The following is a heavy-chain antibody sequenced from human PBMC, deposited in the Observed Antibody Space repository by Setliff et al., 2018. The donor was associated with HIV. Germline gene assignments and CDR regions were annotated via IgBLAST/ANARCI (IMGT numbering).Heavy chain of an antibody. D-gene: IGHD2-2*01. J-gene: IGHJ3*02. CDR1: GGTFSSYA. V-gene: IGHV1-69*05. CDR3: ARRRGVVPAAMDDAFDI. Sequence: KVSCKASGGTFSSYAISWVRQAPGQELEWMGGIIPIFGTANYAQKFQGRVTITTDESTSTAYMELSSLRSEDTAVYYCARRRGVVPAAMDDAFDIWGQGTMVTVSS. CDR2: IIPIFGTA.